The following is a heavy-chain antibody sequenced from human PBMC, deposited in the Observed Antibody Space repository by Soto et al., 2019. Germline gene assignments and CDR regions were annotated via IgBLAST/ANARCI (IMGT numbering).Heavy chain of an antibody. CDR1: GGSINSGGYC. J-gene: IGHJ4*02. Sequence: QVQLQESGPGLVKPSQTLSLTCTVSGGSINSGGYCWSCIRQQPGKGLEWIGCISYGGSNSYTASLKSRVTISVDPSKIQVSLTLSSVTAADTAVYYCSRGILVWGQGTLITVSS. D-gene: IGHD5-18*01. CDR3: SRGILV. V-gene: IGHV4-31*03. CDR2: ISYGGSN.